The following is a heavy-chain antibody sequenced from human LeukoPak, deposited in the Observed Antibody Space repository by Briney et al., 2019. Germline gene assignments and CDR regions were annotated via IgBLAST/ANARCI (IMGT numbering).Heavy chain of an antibody. Sequence: SETLSLTCTVSGGSISSYYWSWIRQPPGKGLEWIGYIYYSGSTNYNPSLKSRVTISVDTSKNLLSLELSSVTAADTAVYYCARDKTAAGFDYWGQGTLVTVSS. CDR1: GGSISSYY. D-gene: IGHD6-13*01. J-gene: IGHJ4*02. CDR2: IYYSGST. V-gene: IGHV4-59*01. CDR3: ARDKTAAGFDY.